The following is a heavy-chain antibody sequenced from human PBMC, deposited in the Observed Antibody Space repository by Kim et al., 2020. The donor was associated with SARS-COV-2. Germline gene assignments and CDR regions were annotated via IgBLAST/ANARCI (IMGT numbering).Heavy chain of an antibody. CDR2: IYYSGST. D-gene: IGHD3-10*01. V-gene: IGHV4-59*01. Sequence: SETLSLTCTVSGGSISSYYWSWIRQPPGKGLEWIGYIYYSGSTNYNPSLKSRVTISVDTSKNLFSLKLSSVTAADTAVYYCARDRYYGSGSLGYWFDPWGQGTLVTVSS. J-gene: IGHJ5*02. CDR1: GGSISSYY. CDR3: ARDRYYGSGSLGYWFDP.